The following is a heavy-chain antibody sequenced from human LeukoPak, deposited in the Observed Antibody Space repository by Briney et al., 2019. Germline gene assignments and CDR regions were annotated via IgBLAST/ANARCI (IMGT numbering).Heavy chain of an antibody. D-gene: IGHD5-18*01. V-gene: IGHV1-69*05. J-gene: IGHJ6*03. CDR2: IIPIFGTA. Sequence: GASVKVSCKASGGTFSSYAISWVRQAPGQGLEWMGRIIPIFGTANYAQKFRGRVTITTDESTSTAYMELSSLRSEDTAVYYCARGAMVTDYYYYMDVWGKGTTVTVSS. CDR3: ARGAMVTDYYYYMDV. CDR1: GGTFSSYA.